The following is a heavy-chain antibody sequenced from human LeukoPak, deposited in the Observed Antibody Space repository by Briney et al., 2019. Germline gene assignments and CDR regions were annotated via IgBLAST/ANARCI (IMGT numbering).Heavy chain of an antibody. CDR1: GYSISSGHY. Sequence: SETLSLTCDVSGYSISSGHYWGWIRQSPGKGLEWIASMYNSGSTYFKSSLKSRVTISLDTPKTQFSLTLNSVTAADPAVYYCARHVYGRHQLQAYHFDYWGQGILVTVSS. V-gene: IGHV4-38-2*01. CDR2: MYNSGST. J-gene: IGHJ4*02. CDR3: ARHVYGRHQLQAYHFDY. D-gene: IGHD2-2*01.